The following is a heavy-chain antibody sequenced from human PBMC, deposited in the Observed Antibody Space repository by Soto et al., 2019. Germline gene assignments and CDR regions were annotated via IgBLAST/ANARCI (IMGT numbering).Heavy chain of an antibody. CDR2: INPNTGGT. J-gene: IGHJ4*02. CDR1: ENTFTGYY. Sequence: QVHLVQSGAEVKKPGASVKVSCKASENTFTGYYIFWVRQARGQGLEWMGWINPNTGGTGSAEKFRGRVTMTRDTSITTAYMDLRRLTSDDTAVYYCATTGGDMSHFDHWGQATLLTVSS. D-gene: IGHD2-21*02. CDR3: ATTGGDMSHFDH. V-gene: IGHV1-2*02.